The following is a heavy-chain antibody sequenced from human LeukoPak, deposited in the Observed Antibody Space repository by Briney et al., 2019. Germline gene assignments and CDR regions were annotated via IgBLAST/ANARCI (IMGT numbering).Heavy chain of an antibody. D-gene: IGHD3-22*01. Sequence: PGGSLRLSCAASGFTFSNAWMRWVRQAPGKGLEWVGRIKSKTDDGTTDYAAPVKGRFTISRDDSKSTLFLQMNSLKTDDTAVYFCSYYYDSSGYPDFDYWGQGTLVTVSS. CDR2: IKSKTDDGTT. J-gene: IGHJ4*02. CDR1: GFTFSNAW. CDR3: SYYYDSSGYPDFDY. V-gene: IGHV3-15*01.